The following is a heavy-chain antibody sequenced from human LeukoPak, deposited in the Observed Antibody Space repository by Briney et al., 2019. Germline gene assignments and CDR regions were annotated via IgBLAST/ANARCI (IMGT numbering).Heavy chain of an antibody. CDR3: ASGPCSSSWYNWFDP. V-gene: IGHV1-69*05. CDR1: GGTFSSYA. Sequence: GASVKVSCKASGGTFSSYAISWVRQAPGQGLEWMGGIIPIFGTANYAQKFQGGVTITTDESTSTAYMELSSLRSEDTAVYYCASGPCSSSWYNWFDPWGQGTLVTVSS. J-gene: IGHJ5*02. CDR2: IIPIFGTA. D-gene: IGHD6-13*01.